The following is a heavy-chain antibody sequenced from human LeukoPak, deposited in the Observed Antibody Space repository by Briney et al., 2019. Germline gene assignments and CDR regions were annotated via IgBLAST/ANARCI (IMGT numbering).Heavy chain of an antibody. CDR3: ARDLAGPSRL. J-gene: IGHJ4*02. CDR1: GGTFSSYA. V-gene: IGHV1-69*05. Sequence: SVKASCKASGGTFSSYAISWVRQAPGQGLEWMGGIIPIFGTANYAQKFQGRVTITTDESTSTAYMELSSLRSEDTAVYYCARDLAGPSRLWGQGTLVTVSS. CDR2: IIPIFGTA.